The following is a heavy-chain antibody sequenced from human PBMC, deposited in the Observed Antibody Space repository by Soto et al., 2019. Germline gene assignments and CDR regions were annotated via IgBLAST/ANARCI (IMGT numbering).Heavy chain of an antibody. V-gene: IGHV3-23*01. CDR3: AKGRAAAGDYSNYGMDV. CDR2: ISGSGGST. J-gene: IGHJ6*01. D-gene: IGHD6-13*01. Sequence: GGSLRLSCAASGFTFSSYAINWVRQALGTGLEWVSAISGSGGSTYYADSVKGRFTSSRDNSKNTLYLQINSLRAEDTAEYYCAKGRAAAGDYSNYGMDVYGRRPTV. CDR1: GFTFSSYA.